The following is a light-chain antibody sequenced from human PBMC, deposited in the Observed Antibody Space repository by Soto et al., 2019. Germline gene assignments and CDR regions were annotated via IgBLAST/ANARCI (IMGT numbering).Light chain of an antibody. CDR2: GAS. CDR1: QSVDIN. J-gene: IGKJ1*01. CDR3: QQYRSWPRT. V-gene: IGKV3-15*01. Sequence: EIVLTQYPDTLSVSPGERVTLSCRASQSVDINLAWYQQKPGQAPRLLIYGASTRATDMSGTFSGRGSGTEFTLTISNVRPEDFAVYYCQQYRSWPRTFGQGAKVDIK.